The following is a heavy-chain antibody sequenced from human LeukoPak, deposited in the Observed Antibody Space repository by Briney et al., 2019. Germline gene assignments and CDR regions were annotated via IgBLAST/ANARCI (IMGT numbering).Heavy chain of an antibody. D-gene: IGHD2-8*02. V-gene: IGHV4-34*01. CDR2: INHSGST. Sequence: SETLSLTCAVYVGSFSGYYWSWIRQPPGKGLEWIGDINHSGSTNYNPSLKSRVTISVDTSKNRFSLRVRSVTAADTAVYYCANGDSTGPNIDAFDIWGQGTMVTVSS. CDR3: ANGDSTGPNIDAFDI. J-gene: IGHJ3*02. CDR1: VGSFSGYY.